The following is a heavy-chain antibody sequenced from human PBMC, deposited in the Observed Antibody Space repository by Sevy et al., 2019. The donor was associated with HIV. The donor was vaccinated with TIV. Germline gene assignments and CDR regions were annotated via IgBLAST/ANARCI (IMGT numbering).Heavy chain of an antibody. D-gene: IGHD1-26*01. V-gene: IGHV1-46*03. J-gene: IGHJ4*02. CDR2: IIPSGSST. CDR1: GYTFTTFY. CDR3: ANGTGV. Sequence: ASVKVSCKTSGYTFTTFYVHWVRQAPGQGLEWMGIIIPSGSSTTYPQKFQGRVTMTRDTSTSTVYMELRSLRSEDTAVYYCANGTGVWGQGTPVTVSS.